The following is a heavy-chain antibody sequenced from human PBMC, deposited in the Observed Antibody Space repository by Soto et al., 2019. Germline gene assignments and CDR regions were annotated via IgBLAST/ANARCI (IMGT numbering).Heavy chain of an antibody. CDR2: ISAYNGNT. V-gene: IGHV1-18*01. CDR3: ARSRGLYSRAGTCYSGTAPAF. J-gene: IGHJ4*01. D-gene: IGHD2-15*01. CDR1: GYSLTGYS. Sequence: GPSVSISCKTSGYSLTGYSLVWARQSPKQGLEWMGCISAYNGNTTYAQKLQGKATISVATSKNPFSLKLSSVTAADTAVYYCARSRGLYSRAGTCYSGTAPAFWGHGTLVTVSS.